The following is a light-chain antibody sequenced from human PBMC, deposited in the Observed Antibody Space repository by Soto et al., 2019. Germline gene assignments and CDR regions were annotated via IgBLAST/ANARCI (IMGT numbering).Light chain of an antibody. J-gene: IGKJ1*01. CDR1: QTISSW. CDR2: KAS. Sequence: DMQMTHSASSLSVSVSYRVTITCRASQTISSWLAWYQQKPGKAPKLLIFKASSLQTGVPSKFSGSGSGTEFTLTISSLQPDDFATYYCQQYDSYPWTFGQGTKVDIK. CDR3: QQYDSYPWT. V-gene: IGKV1-5*03.